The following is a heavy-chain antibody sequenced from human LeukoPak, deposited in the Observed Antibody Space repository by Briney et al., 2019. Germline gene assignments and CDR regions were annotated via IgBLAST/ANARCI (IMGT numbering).Heavy chain of an antibody. Sequence: SETLSLTCTVSGGSINTYYWSWIRQPPGKGPEWVGYIYYTGSTNYNPSLKSRVTISVDTSKNQISLKLTSVTAADTAVYYCARAHISVAGTLGYWGQGTLVTVSS. CDR1: GGSINTYY. CDR2: IYYTGST. J-gene: IGHJ4*02. CDR3: ARAHISVAGTLGY. V-gene: IGHV4-59*01. D-gene: IGHD6-19*01.